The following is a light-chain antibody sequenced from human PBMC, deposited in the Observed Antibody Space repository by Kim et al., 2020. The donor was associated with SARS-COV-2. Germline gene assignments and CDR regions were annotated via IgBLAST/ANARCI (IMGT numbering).Light chain of an antibody. V-gene: IGLV3-1*01. CDR3: QAWDSSTRVI. CDR2: QDY. CDR1: KLGDKY. Sequence: SYELTQPPSVSVSPGQTASITCSGDKLGDKYACWYQQKPGQSPVLVIYQDYKRPSWIPERFSGSTSGNTATLTISGTQAMDEADYYCQAWDSSTRVIFGGGTQLTVL. J-gene: IGLJ2*01.